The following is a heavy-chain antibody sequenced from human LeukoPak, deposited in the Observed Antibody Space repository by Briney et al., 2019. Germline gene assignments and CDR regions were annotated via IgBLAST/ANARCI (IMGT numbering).Heavy chain of an antibody. D-gene: IGHD3-3*01. J-gene: IGHJ5*02. CDR3: ARVALYDFWSGDNRAWFDP. Sequence: GASVKVSCKASGYTFTSYGISWVRQAPGQGLEWMGWISAYNGNTNYAQKLQGRVTMTTDTSTSTAYMELRSLRSDDTAVYYCARVALYDFWSGDNRAWFDPWGQGTLVTVSS. CDR2: ISAYNGNT. V-gene: IGHV1-18*01. CDR1: GYTFTSYG.